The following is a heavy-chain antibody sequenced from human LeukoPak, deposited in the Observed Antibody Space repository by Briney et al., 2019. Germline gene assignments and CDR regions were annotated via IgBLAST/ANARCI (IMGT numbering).Heavy chain of an antibody. CDR1: GYTFTSYD. CDR2: MNPNSGNT. CDR3: ARVYYYDSSGYCFDY. V-gene: IGHV1-8*01. J-gene: IGHJ4*02. Sequence: ASVKVSCKASGYTFTSYDINWVRQATGQGLEWMGWMNPNSGNTGYAQKFQGRVTMTRNTSISTAYLELSRLRSDDTAVYYCARVYYYDSSGYCFDYWGQGTLVTVSS. D-gene: IGHD3-22*01.